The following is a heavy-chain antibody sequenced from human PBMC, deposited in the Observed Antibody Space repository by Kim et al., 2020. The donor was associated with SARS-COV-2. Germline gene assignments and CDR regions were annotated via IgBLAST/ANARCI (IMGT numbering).Heavy chain of an antibody. J-gene: IGHJ2*01. Sequence: ADSEKGRFTISRDNSKNTVYLQMNSLRAEDTAVYYCAKNKGGSLPRYFDLWGRGTLVTVSS. CDR3: AKNKGGSLPRYFDL. D-gene: IGHD1-26*01. V-gene: IGHV3-23*01.